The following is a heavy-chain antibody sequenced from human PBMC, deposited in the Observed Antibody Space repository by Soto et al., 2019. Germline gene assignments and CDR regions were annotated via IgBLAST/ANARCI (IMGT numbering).Heavy chain of an antibody. CDR1: GDSVSSGAYY. J-gene: IGHJ5*02. CDR3: ARHPPGDSGSYLHPFDP. CDR2: VYYSGST. V-gene: IGHV4-61*08. D-gene: IGHD3-10*01. Sequence: SETLSLTCSVSGDSVSSGAYYWSWIRRPPGKGLEWIGYVYYSGSTSYNPSLKSRVTISIDTSKNQFSLKLSSVTAADTAVYYCARHPPGDSGSYLHPFDPWGQGTLVTVSS.